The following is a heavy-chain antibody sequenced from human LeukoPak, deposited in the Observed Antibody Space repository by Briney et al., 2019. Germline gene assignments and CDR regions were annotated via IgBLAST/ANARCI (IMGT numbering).Heavy chain of an antibody. V-gene: IGHV3-48*01. CDR1: GFTFSSYS. Sequence: HTGGSLRLSCAASGFTFSSYSMNWVRQAPGKGLEWVSYISSSSSSIYNANSVKGRFTISRDNAKNSLYLQMNSLRAEDTAVYYCARELLGHGYNSGDFDYWGQGTLVTVSS. CDR3: ARELLGHGYNSGDFDY. J-gene: IGHJ4*02. CDR2: ISSSSSSI. D-gene: IGHD5-24*01.